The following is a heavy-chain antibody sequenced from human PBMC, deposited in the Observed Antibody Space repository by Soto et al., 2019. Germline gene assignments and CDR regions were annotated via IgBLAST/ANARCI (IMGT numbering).Heavy chain of an antibody. D-gene: IGHD2-15*01. J-gene: IGHJ6*02. CDR3: ASVLKGYCSGGSCWGGNYYYHGMDV. CDR1: GYSFTSYW. Sequence: GESLKISCKGSGYSFTSYWISWVRQMPGKGLEWMGRIDPSDSYTNYSPSFQGHVTISADKSISTAYLQWSSLKASDTAMYYCASVLKGYCSGGSCWGGNYYYHGMDVWGQGTTVTVS. CDR2: IDPSDSYT. V-gene: IGHV5-10-1*01.